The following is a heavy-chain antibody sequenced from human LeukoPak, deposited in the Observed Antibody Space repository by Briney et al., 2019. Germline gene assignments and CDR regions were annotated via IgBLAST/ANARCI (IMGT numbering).Heavy chain of an antibody. CDR2: ISYDGSNK. D-gene: IGHD6-6*01. CDR3: ARDSSSNGDFDY. CDR1: GFTFSSYA. V-gene: IGHV3-30-3*01. Sequence: PGGSLRLSCAASGFTFSSYAMHWVRQAPGKGLEWVAVISYDGSNKYYADSVKGRFTISRDNSKNTLYLQMNSLRAEDTAVYYCARDSSSNGDFDYWGQGTLVTVSS. J-gene: IGHJ4*02.